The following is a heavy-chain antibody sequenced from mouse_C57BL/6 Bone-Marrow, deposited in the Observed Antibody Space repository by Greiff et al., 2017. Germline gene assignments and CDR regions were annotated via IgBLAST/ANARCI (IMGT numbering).Heavy chain of an antibody. D-gene: IGHD2-4*01. V-gene: IGHV10-1*01. CDR3: VRTYDYDDAMDY. Sequence: EVHLVESGGGLVQPKGSLKLSCAASGFSFNTYAMNWVRQAPGKGLEWVARIRSKSNNYATYYADSVKDRFTISRDDSESMLYLQMHNLKTEDTAVYYCVRTYDYDDAMDYWGQGTSVTVSS. CDR2: IRSKSNNYAT. CDR1: GFSFNTYA. J-gene: IGHJ4*01.